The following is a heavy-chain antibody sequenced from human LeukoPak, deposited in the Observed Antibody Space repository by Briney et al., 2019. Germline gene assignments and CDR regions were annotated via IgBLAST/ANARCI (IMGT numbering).Heavy chain of an antibody. CDR3: ARGRYNWKGEGENWFDP. CDR1: GFTFSNTN. Sequence: PGGSLRLSCAASGFTFSNTNMNWVRQAPGKGLEWVSCISSGSSYIYYADSVKGRFTISRDNAKNSLYLQMNSLRAEDTAVYYCARGRYNWKGEGENWFDPWGQGTLVTVSS. CDR2: ISSGSSYI. J-gene: IGHJ5*02. D-gene: IGHD1-20*01. V-gene: IGHV3-21*01.